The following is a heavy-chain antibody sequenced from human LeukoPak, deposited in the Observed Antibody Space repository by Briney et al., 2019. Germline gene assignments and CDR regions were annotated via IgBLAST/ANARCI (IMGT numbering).Heavy chain of an antibody. CDR3: AKRYYDSSGYFRYFDL. V-gene: IGHV3-72*01. Sequence: GGSLRLSCAASGFTFSDHYMDWVRQAPGKGLEWVGRTRNKANSYTTEYAASVKGRFTISRDDSKNSLYLQMNSLKTEDTAVYYCAKRYYDSSGYFRYFDLWGRGTPVTVSS. D-gene: IGHD3-22*01. CDR1: GFTFSDHY. CDR2: TRNKANSYTT. J-gene: IGHJ2*01.